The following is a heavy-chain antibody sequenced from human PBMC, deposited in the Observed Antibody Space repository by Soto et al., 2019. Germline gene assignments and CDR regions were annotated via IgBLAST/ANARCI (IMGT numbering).Heavy chain of an antibody. V-gene: IGHV1-69*13. J-gene: IGHJ4*02. D-gene: IGHD6-19*01. CDR2: IIPIFGTA. CDR1: GGTFGSYA. Sequence: GASVKVSCKASGGTFGSYAISWGRQAPGQGLEWMGGIIPIFGTANYAQKFQGRVTITADESTSTAYMELSSLRSEDTAVYYCARDPGVISSVAGIGYWGQGTLVTVSS. CDR3: ARDPGVISSVAGIGY.